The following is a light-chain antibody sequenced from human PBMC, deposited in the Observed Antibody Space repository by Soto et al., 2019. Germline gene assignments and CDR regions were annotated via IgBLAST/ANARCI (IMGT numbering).Light chain of an antibody. J-gene: IGKJ4*01. V-gene: IGKV3-15*01. CDR2: DAS. CDR3: QQCRNWPLT. CDR1: QNVYNN. Sequence: EIVMTQSPATLSVSPGEGATLSCKASQNVYNNLAWYQQRPGQPPRLLIYDASTSATGISARFSGSAYGTEFTLTNSSLQSEDFAVYSYQQCRNWPLTFGGGTTGEIK.